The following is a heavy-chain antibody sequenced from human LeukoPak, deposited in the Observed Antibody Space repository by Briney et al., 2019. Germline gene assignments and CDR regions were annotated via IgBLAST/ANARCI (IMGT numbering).Heavy chain of an antibody. CDR2: INPSGGST. CDR3: AREGSHVLLWFGEPQSRPYFDY. CDR1: GYTFTSYY. V-gene: IGHV1-46*01. D-gene: IGHD3-10*01. Sequence: GASVKVSCKASGYTFTSYYMHWVRQAPGQGLEWMGIINPSGGSTSYAQKFQGRVTMTRDMSTSTVYMELSSLRSEDTAVYYCAREGSHVLLWFGEPQSRPYFDYWGQGTLVTVSS. J-gene: IGHJ4*02.